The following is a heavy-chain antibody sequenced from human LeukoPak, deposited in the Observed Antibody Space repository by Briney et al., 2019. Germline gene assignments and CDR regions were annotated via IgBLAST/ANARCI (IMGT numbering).Heavy chain of an antibody. Sequence: GGSLRLSCAASGFSFSRYNINWVRQAPGKGLEWISYISSSGGTIYYADSVKGRFTISKDNAKNSLYLQMNSLRVEDTAVYYCARGLCGGDCYDYWGQGTLVTVSS. CDR1: GFSFSRYN. V-gene: IGHV3-48*04. CDR2: ISSSGGTI. D-gene: IGHD2-21*01. J-gene: IGHJ4*02. CDR3: ARGLCGGDCYDY.